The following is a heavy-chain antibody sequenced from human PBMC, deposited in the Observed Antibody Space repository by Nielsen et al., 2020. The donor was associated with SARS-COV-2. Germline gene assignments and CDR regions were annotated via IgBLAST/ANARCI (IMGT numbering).Heavy chain of an antibody. CDR1: CYTFINYY. CDR2: INPNGGIT. D-gene: IGHD4-17*01. Sequence: ASVKVSCKTSCYTFINYYMHWVRLAPGQGLEWMGRINPNGGITTYAQMFQGRVTMTRDTSTSTVYMELSSLRSEDTAMYYCARAFTVTSKIDYWGQGTLVTVSS. J-gene: IGHJ4*02. V-gene: IGHV1-46*01. CDR3: ARAFTVTSKIDY.